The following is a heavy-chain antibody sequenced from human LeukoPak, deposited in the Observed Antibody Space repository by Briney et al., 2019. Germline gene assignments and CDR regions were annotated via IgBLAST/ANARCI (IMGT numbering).Heavy chain of an antibody. CDR1: GGSISSGSYY. CDR2: IYTSEST. D-gene: IGHD4-17*01. V-gene: IGHV4-61*02. CDR3: ARERINYGDYPIEY. Sequence: SQTLSLTCTVSGGSISSGSYYWGWIRQPAGKGLEWIGRIYTSESTIYNPSLKSRVTISVDTSKNQFSLRLSSVTAADTAVYYCARERINYGDYPIEYWGQGTLVTVSS. J-gene: IGHJ4*02.